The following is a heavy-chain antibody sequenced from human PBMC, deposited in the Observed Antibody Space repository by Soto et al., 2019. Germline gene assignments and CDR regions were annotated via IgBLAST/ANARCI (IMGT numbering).Heavy chain of an antibody. CDR2: ISFEGNDK. J-gene: IGHJ4*02. V-gene: IGHV3-30-3*01. CDR1: GFSFSSYA. Sequence: QVLLVESGGGVVQPGRSLRLSCAASGFSFSSYAMHWVRQAPGKGLEWVAVISFEGNDKYYADSVKGRFTISRDENENTLYLQMNSLRPEDTAVYHCARDRYLDSYAFDSWGQGTLVTVSS. D-gene: IGHD3-9*01. CDR3: ARDRYLDSYAFDS.